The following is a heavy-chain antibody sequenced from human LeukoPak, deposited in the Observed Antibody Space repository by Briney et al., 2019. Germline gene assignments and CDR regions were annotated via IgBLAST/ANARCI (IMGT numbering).Heavy chain of an antibody. D-gene: IGHD3-10*01. CDR2: INHSGST. Sequence: SETLSLTCTVSGDSISTSNSYWSWIRQPPGKGLEWIGEINHSGSTNYNPSLKSRVTISVDTSKNQFSLKLSSVTAADTAVYYCARRSYYGSGSYYIGYYYMDVWGKGTTVTISS. V-gene: IGHV4-39*07. CDR3: ARRSYYGSGSYYIGYYYMDV. J-gene: IGHJ6*03. CDR1: GDSISTSNSY.